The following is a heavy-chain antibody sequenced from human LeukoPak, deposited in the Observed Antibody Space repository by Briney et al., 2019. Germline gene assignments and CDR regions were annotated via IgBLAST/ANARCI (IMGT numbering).Heavy chain of an antibody. CDR1: GGSISGYY. CDR2: INYSGST. CDR3: AKEVNDNLWGDYGWFDP. D-gene: IGHD3-3*01. Sequence: SETLSLTCTVSGGSISGYYWSWIRQPPGKGLEWIGHINYSGSTNYNPSLKSRVTMSVDTSKNHFSLKLSSVTAADTAIYYCAKEVNDNLWGDYGWFDPWGQGTLVIVSS. V-gene: IGHV4-59*12. J-gene: IGHJ5*02.